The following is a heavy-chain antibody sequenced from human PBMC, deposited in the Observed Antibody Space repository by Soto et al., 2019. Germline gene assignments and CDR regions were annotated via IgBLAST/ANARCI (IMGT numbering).Heavy chain of an antibody. V-gene: IGHV1-69*13. CDR3: SRIVVVPAARLYFYYGMDV. J-gene: IGHJ6*02. CDR1: GGTFSSYA. Sequence: SVKVSCKASGGTFSSYAISWVRQAPGQGLEWMGGIIPIFGTANYAQKFQGRVTITADESTSTAYMELSSLRTEDTAVYYCSRIVVVPAARLYFYYGMDVWGQGTTVTVSS. CDR2: IIPIFGTA. D-gene: IGHD2-2*01.